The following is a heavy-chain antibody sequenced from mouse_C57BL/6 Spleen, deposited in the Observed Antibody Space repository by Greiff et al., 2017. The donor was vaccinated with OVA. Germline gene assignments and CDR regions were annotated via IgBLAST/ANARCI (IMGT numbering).Heavy chain of an antibody. CDR1: GFTFSSYA. J-gene: IGHJ3*01. D-gene: IGHD2-3*01. CDR3: ARDGGWLLRFAY. CDR2: ISDGGSYT. V-gene: IGHV5-4*01. Sequence: EVMLVESGGGLVKPGGSLKLSCAASGFTFSSYAMSWVRQTPEKRLEWVATISDGGSYTYYPDNVKGRFTISRDNAKNNLYLQMSHLKSEDTAMYYCARDGGWLLRFAYWGQGTLVTVSA.